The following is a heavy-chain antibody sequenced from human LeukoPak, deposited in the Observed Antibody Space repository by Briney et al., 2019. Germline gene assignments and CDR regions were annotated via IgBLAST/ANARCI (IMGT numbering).Heavy chain of an antibody. CDR3: ANEKRAPDEDNLDY. Sequence: GGSLRLSCAASGFTFGDYAMHWVRQAPGKGLEWVSLISGDGGSTYYADSVKGRFTISRDNSKNSLYLQMNSLRTEDTAFYYCANEKRAPDEDNLDYWGQGTLVTVSS. CDR2: ISGDGGST. CDR1: GFTFGDYA. D-gene: IGHD5-24*01. J-gene: IGHJ4*02. V-gene: IGHV3-43*02.